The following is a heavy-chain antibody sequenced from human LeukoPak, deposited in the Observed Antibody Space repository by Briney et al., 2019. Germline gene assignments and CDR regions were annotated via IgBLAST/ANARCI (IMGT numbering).Heavy chain of an antibody. D-gene: IGHD3-3*01. V-gene: IGHV3-48*04. CDR2: ISSSSSTI. CDR1: GFTFSSYS. CDR3: ARGTRSTIFGVVRRGDAFDI. J-gene: IGHJ3*02. Sequence: GGSLRLSCAASGFTFSSYSMNWVRQAPGKGLEWVSYISSSSSTIYYADSVKGRFTISRDNAKNSLYLQMNSLRAEDTAVYYCARGTRSTIFGVVRRGDAFDIWGQGTMVTVSS.